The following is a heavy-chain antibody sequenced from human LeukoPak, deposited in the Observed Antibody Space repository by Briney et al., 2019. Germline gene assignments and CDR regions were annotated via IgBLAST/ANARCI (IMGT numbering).Heavy chain of an antibody. J-gene: IGHJ1*01. CDR3: ARPGGYNWRYFQH. Sequence: GGSLRLSCAASGFTFSSYSMYWVRQAPGKGLEWVSSISSSSSYIYYADSVKGRFTISRDNAKNSLYLQMNSLRAEDTAVYYCARPGGYNWRYFQHWGQGTLDTVSS. CDR2: ISSSSSYI. CDR1: GFTFSSYS. V-gene: IGHV3-21*04. D-gene: IGHD1-1*01.